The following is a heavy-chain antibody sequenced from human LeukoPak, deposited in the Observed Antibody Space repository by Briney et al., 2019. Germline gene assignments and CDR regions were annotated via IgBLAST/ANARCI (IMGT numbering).Heavy chain of an antibody. Sequence: SETLSLTCTVSGGSISSGSYYWSWIRQPAGKGLEWIGRIYTSGSTNYNPSLKSRVTISVDASKNQFSLKLSSVTAADTAVYYCARDGIFGVVNYYFHYWGQGTLVTVSS. V-gene: IGHV4-61*02. D-gene: IGHD3-3*01. CDR1: GGSISSGSYY. CDR3: ARDGIFGVVNYYFHY. J-gene: IGHJ4*02. CDR2: IYTSGST.